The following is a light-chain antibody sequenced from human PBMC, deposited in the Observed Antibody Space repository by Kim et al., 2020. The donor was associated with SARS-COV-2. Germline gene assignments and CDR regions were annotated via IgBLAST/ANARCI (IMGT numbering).Light chain of an antibody. V-gene: IGKV1-5*03. CDR3: QQYNSYPMST. CDR2: NAS. Sequence: DIQMTQSPSTLSASVGDRVTITCRASQSISNWLAWYQQKPGKAPKLLIYNASSLESGVPSRFSGSGSGTEFTLTISSLQPDDFATYYCQQYNSYPMSTFGQGTKLE. J-gene: IGKJ2*01. CDR1: QSISNW.